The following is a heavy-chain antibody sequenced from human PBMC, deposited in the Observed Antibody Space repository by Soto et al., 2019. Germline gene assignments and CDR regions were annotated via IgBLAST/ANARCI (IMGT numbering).Heavy chain of an antibody. Sequence: GESLKICCMGSGYTFTSHWIGWVRQMPGKVLEWMGIIYPGDSDTRYSPSFQGQVTISADKSIRTAYLQWNSLKASDTAMYYCARPRQGSTSLFYYWGQGTLATVSS. CDR3: ARPRQGSTSLFYY. CDR1: GYTFTSHW. V-gene: IGHV5-51*01. D-gene: IGHD1-26*01. J-gene: IGHJ4*02. CDR2: IYPGDSDT.